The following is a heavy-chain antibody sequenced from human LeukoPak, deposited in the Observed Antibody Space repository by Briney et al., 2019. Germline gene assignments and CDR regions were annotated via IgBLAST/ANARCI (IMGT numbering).Heavy chain of an antibody. CDR1: GGSISSYY. V-gene: IGHV4-59*01. D-gene: IGHD6-13*01. CDR2: IYYSGST. J-gene: IGHJ5*02. CDR3: ARVGSSSRDNWFDP. Sequence: SETLSLTCTVSGGSISSYYWSWIRQPPGKGLEWIGYIYYSGSTNYNPSLKSRVTISVDTSKNQFSLKLSSVTAADTAVYYCARVGSSSRDNWFDPWGQGTLVTVSS.